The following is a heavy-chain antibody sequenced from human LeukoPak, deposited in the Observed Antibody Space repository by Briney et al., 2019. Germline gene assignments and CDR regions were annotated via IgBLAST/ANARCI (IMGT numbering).Heavy chain of an antibody. D-gene: IGHD1-7*01. J-gene: IGHJ4*02. CDR2: IYYSGST. Sequence: SETLSLTCTVSGGSISSYYWSWIRQPPGKGLEWIGYIYYSGSTNYNPSLKSRVTISVDRSKNQFSLKLSSVTAADTAVYYCARGLENYLFDYWGQGTLVTVSS. V-gene: IGHV4-59*12. CDR1: GGSISSYY. CDR3: ARGLENYLFDY.